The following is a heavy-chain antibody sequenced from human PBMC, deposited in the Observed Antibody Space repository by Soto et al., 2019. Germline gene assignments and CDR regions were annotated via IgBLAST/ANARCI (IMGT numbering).Heavy chain of an antibody. CDR2: ISSSSSYI. V-gene: IGHV3-21*01. D-gene: IGHD6-19*01. CDR3: ARDRGVAAPFDY. CDR1: GFTFSSYS. Sequence: VPLVESGGGLVKPGGSLRLSCAASGFTFSSYSMNWVRQAPGKGLEWVSSISSSSSYIYYADSVKGRFTISRDNAKNSLYLQMNSLRAEDTAVYYCARDRGVAAPFDYWGQGTLVTVSS. J-gene: IGHJ4*02.